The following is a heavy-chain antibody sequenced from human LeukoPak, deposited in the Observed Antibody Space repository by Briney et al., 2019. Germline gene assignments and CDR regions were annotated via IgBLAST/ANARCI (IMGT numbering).Heavy chain of an antibody. CDR3: ARPYDTRGYFPDY. D-gene: IGHD3-22*01. CDR1: GFTFSSYW. Sequence: GGSLRLSCAASGFTFSSYWMHWVRQAPGKGLVWVSRINSDGSSTSYADSVKGRFTISRDNAKNSLYLQMNSLGAEDTAVYYCARPYDTRGYFPDYWGRGTLVTVSS. J-gene: IGHJ4*02. CDR2: INSDGSST. V-gene: IGHV3-74*01.